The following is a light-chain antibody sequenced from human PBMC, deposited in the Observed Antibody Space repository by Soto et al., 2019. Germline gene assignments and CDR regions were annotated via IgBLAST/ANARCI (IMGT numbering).Light chain of an antibody. CDR1: QSVGTY. CDR2: GAP. CDR3: QQYVSIPLT. J-gene: IGKJ4*01. Sequence: EIVLTQSPGTLSLSPGERATLSCRASQSVGTYLAWYQQKPGQAPRLLIYGAPSRATGIPDRFSGSGSGTDVTLTISRLEPEDSAVYYCQQYVSIPLTFGGGTKVDIK. V-gene: IGKV3-20*01.